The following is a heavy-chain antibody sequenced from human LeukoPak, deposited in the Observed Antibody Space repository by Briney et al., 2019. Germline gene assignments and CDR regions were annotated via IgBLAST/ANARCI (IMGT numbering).Heavy chain of an antibody. CDR1: GYTFDNYG. Sequence: WASVKVSCKASGYTFDNYGINWVRQAPGQGLEWMGWISTYNGHTDYEHKLQGRVALTTDTSTNTAYMELRRLTSDDTAVHYCARLSGNYRTFDYWGQGSLVIVSS. CDR2: ISTYNGHT. V-gene: IGHV1-18*01. CDR3: ARLSGNYRTFDY. D-gene: IGHD1-7*01. J-gene: IGHJ4*02.